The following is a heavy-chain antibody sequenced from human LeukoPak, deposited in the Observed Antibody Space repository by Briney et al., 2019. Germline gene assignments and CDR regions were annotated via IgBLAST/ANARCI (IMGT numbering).Heavy chain of an antibody. J-gene: IGHJ6*02. D-gene: IGHD3-16*01. Sequence: ASVRVSCKVSGKTLSELSMHWVRQAPGKGLEWMGGIDPENGETIYAQKFQGRVTLTEDRSTDTTYMEMSSLRSEDTAVYYCAKGGSNPGRHNSAWGSMDVWGQGTTVTVSS. CDR3: AKGGSNPGRHNSAWGSMDV. V-gene: IGHV1-24*01. CDR2: IDPENGET. CDR1: GKTLSELS.